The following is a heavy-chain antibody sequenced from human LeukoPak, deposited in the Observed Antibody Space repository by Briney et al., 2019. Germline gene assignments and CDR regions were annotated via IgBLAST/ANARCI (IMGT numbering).Heavy chain of an antibody. J-gene: IGHJ3*02. D-gene: IGHD3-22*01. V-gene: IGHV4-39*07. CDR3: ARRTYYYDSRGAFDI. CDR1: GGSISSSSYY. CDR2: IYYSGST. Sequence: SETLSLTCTVSGGSISSSSYYWGWIRQPPGKGLEWIGSIYYSGSTNYNPSLKSRVTISVDTSKNQFSLKLSSVTAADTAVYYCARRTYYYDSRGAFDIWGQGTMVTVSS.